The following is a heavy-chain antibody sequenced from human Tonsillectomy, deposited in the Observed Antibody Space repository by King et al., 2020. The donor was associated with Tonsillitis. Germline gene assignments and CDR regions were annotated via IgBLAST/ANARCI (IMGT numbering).Heavy chain of an antibody. CDR3: ARIRSNWYYFDY. D-gene: IGHD1-20*01. CDR1: GASISTPSFY. Sequence: QLPQSGPGLVRPSETLSLNCNVSGASISTPSFYWGWVRQPSGTGLEWIGSIYYTGTTYYTPSLKSRVTISVDTSKNQFSLKLSSVTAADTAVYYCARIRSNWYYFDYWGQGTLVTVSS. CDR2: IYYTGTT. J-gene: IGHJ4*02. V-gene: IGHV4-39*07.